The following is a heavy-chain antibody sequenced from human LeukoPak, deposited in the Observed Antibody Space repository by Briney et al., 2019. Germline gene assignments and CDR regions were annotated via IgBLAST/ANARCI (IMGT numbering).Heavy chain of an antibody. J-gene: IGHJ4*02. CDR3: ARGGSTVVVPAAFFDY. V-gene: IGHV4-4*07. CDR2: IYTSGST. D-gene: IGHD2-2*01. Sequence: SETLSLTCTVSGGSISSYYWSWIRQPAGKGLEWIGRIYTSGSTNYNPSLKSRVTISVDTSKNQFSLKLSSVTAADTAVYYCARGGSTVVVPAAFFDYWGQGTLVTVSS. CDR1: GGSISSYY.